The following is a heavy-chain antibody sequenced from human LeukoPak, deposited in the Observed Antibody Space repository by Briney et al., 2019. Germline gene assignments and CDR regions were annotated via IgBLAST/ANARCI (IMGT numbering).Heavy chain of an antibody. D-gene: IGHD4-11*01. V-gene: IGHV1-69*06. CDR3: ARDSGNYAYYYYYYMDV. CDR1: GGTFSSYA. J-gene: IGHJ6*03. Sequence: ASVKVSCKASGGTFSSYAISWVRQAPGQGLEWMGGIILIFGTANYAQKFQGRVTITADKSTSTAYMELSSLRSEDTAVYYCARDSGNYAYYYYYYMDVWGKGTTVTVSS. CDR2: IILIFGTA.